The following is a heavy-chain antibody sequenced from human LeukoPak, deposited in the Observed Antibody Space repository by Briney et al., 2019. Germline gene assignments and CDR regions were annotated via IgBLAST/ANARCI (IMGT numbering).Heavy chain of an antibody. CDR1: GGSISSYY. CDR3: ARGPSRCSSSSCSLDY. V-gene: IGHV4-4*07. CDR2: IYTSGST. Sequence: SETLSLTCTVSGGSISSYYWSWIRQPAGKGLEWIGRIYTSGSTNYNPSLKSRVTISVDRSKNQFSLKLSSVTAADPAVYYCARGPSRCSSSSCSLDYWGQGTLVTVSS. D-gene: IGHD2-15*01. J-gene: IGHJ4*02.